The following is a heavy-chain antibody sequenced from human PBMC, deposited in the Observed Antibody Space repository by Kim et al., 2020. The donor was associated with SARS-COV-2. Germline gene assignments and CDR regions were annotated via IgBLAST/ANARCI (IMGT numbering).Heavy chain of an antibody. J-gene: IGHJ4*02. CDR2: T. CDR3: ARDPGRRLEY. Sequence: TDYADSVKGRVTTSRDNAKNPLYLQVNSLTAEDTAVYYCARDPGRRLEYWGQGILVTVSS. V-gene: IGHV3-74*01.